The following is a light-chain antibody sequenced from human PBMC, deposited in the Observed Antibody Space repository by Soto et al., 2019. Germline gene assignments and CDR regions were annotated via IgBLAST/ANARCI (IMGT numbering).Light chain of an antibody. CDR2: GAS. J-gene: IGKJ4*01. CDR3: QQYGSFALT. CDR1: PSVSSSY. V-gene: IGKV3-20*01. Sequence: EIVLTQSPGTLSLSPGERATLSCRASPSVSSSYLAWYQQKPGQAPRLLFYGASSRATGIPDRFSGSGSGTDFTLTISRLEPEDFAVYYCQQYGSFALTFGGGTKVEIK.